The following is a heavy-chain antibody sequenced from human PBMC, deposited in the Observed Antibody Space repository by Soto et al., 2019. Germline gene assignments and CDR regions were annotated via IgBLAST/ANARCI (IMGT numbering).Heavy chain of an antibody. J-gene: IGHJ2*01. D-gene: IGHD2-15*01. CDR2: MYNSEDT. CDR3: VRHATDRHGNAEDWYFDL. Sequence: QVQLQESGPGLVRPSETLSLTCTVSAASISSYYWTWIRQPPGKGLEWIGHMYNSEDTKYNPSLKSRVTMSVDTSKNHFSLKRRSVTAADTAIYYCVRHATDRHGNAEDWYFDLWGRGTLVTVSS. CDR1: AASISSYY. V-gene: IGHV4-59*08.